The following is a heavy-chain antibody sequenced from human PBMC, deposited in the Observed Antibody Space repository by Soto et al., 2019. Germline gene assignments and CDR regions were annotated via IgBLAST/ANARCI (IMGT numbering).Heavy chain of an antibody. CDR3: ARIYCTNGVCYYNYYYYMDV. CDR2: IYYSGST. D-gene: IGHD2-8*01. V-gene: IGHV4-39*01. J-gene: IGHJ6*03. Sequence: SETLSLTCTVSGGSISSSSYYWGWIRQPPGKGLEWIGSIYYSGSTYYNPSLKSRFTISVDTSKNQFSLKLSSVTAADTAVYYCARIYCTNGVCYYNYYYYMDVWGKGTTVTVSS. CDR1: GGSISSSSYY.